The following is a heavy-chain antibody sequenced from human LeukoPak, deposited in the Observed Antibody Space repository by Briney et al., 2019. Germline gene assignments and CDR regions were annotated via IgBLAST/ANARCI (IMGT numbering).Heavy chain of an antibody. Sequence: ASVKVSCKASGYTFTGYYMHWVRQAPGQGLEWMGWINPNSGGTNYAQKFQGRVTMTRDTSISTAYMELSGLRSDDTAMYYCATDDDIVSTIDFDYWGQGNLVTVSS. V-gene: IGHV1-2*02. D-gene: IGHD5/OR15-5a*01. CDR1: GYTFTGYY. J-gene: IGHJ4*02. CDR2: INPNSGGT. CDR3: ATDDDIVSTIDFDY.